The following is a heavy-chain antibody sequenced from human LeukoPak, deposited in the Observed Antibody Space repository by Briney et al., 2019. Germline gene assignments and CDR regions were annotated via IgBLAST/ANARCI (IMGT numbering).Heavy chain of an antibody. D-gene: IGHD2-2*01. CDR1: GFTFSSYW. V-gene: IGHV3-74*01. CDR3: ASPSGTYQLLPIDY. CDR2: INTDGSST. Sequence: GGSLRLSCAASGFTFSSYWMHWVRQAPGKGLVWVSRINTDGSSTSYADSVKGRFTISRDNAKNTLYLQMNSLRAEDTAVYYCASPSGTYQLLPIDYWGQGTLVTVSS. J-gene: IGHJ4*02.